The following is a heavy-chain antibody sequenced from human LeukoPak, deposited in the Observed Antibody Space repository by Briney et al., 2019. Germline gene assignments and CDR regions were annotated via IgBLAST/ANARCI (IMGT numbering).Heavy chain of an antibody. CDR2: ISTSSSSI. V-gene: IGHV3-48*04. Sequence: PGGSLRLSCAASGFTFSSYSMNWVRQAPGKGLEWVSYISTSSSSIYYSDSVKGRFTISRDNAKNSLYLQMNSLRAEDTAVYYCGTGPGYYHDNGCYYGDLWGQGTLVTVSS. CDR1: GFTFSSYS. CDR3: GTGPGYYHDNGCYYGDL. D-gene: IGHD3-22*01. J-gene: IGHJ4*02.